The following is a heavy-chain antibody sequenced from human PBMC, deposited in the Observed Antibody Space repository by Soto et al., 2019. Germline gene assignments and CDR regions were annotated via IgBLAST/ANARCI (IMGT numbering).Heavy chain of an antibody. CDR3: ARDVQVQATIKGDYYYYYMDV. D-gene: IGHD5-12*01. V-gene: IGHV1-69*08. J-gene: IGHJ6*03. CDR2: IIPILGIA. Sequence: QVQLVQSRAEVKKPGSSVKVSCKASGGTFSSYTISWVRQAPGQGLEWMGMIIPILGIANYAQKFQGRVTITADKSTCTAYMELSSLRSEDTAVYYCARDVQVQATIKGDYYYYYMDVWGKGTTVTVSS. CDR1: GGTFSSYT.